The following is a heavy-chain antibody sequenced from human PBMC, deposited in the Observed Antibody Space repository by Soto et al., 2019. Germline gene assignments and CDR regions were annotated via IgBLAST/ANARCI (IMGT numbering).Heavy chain of an antibody. Sequence: QVQLVESGGSVVQPGRSLRLSCAVSGFTVSTNGMHWVRQAPGKGLEWVAVISRDGNTKFYADSVKGRFTISRDNSRNTLFLEMNSLRGDDMAVYYCTGEVASGYWGQGTLVTVSS. CDR3: TGEVASGY. V-gene: IGHV3-30*03. J-gene: IGHJ4*02. D-gene: IGHD2-8*02. CDR2: ISRDGNTK. CDR1: GFTVSTNG.